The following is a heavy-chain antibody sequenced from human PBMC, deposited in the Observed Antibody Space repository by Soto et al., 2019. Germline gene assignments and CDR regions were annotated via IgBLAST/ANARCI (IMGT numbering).Heavy chain of an antibody. J-gene: IGHJ4*02. D-gene: IGHD2-8*01. CDR2: INPNSGGT. CDR1: GYTFTGYY. Sequence: ASVKVSCKASGYTFTGYYMHWVRRAPGQGLEWMGWINPNSGGTNYAQKFQGWVTMTRDTSISTAYMELSRLRSDDTAVYYCARGPQPGYCTNGVCYTRPAPFDYWGQGTLVTVSS. V-gene: IGHV1-2*04. CDR3: ARGPQPGYCTNGVCYTRPAPFDY.